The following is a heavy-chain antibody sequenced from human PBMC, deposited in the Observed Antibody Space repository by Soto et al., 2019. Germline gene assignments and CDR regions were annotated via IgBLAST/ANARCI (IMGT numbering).Heavy chain of an antibody. CDR2: IYPDDSDT. J-gene: IGHJ1*01. D-gene: IGHD6-6*01. CDR3: ARQLFTISSFPAY. Sequence: PGESLKISCEGSGYIFTSYWIGCMRHMPGKSLEWMGLIYPDDSDTRYSPSFQGQVTISADKSTSTAYLQWSSLKASDSAMYYCARQLFTISSFPAYWRQGSLVTVSS. CDR1: GYIFTSYW. V-gene: IGHV5-51*01.